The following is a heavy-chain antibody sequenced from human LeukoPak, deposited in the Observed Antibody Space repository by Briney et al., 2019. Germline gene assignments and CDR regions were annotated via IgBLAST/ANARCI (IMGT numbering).Heavy chain of an antibody. D-gene: IGHD3-9*01. CDR1: GYTFTGYY. J-gene: IGHJ6*02. Sequence: ASVKVSCKASGYTFTGYYMHWVRQAPGQGLEWMGWINPNSGGTNYAQKFQGRVTMTRDTSISTAYMELSRLRSDDTAVYYCARENYDTLTGYYTTPGYYGMDVWGQGTRVPVSS. CDR2: INPNSGGT. V-gene: IGHV1-2*02. CDR3: ARENYDTLTGYYTTPGYYGMDV.